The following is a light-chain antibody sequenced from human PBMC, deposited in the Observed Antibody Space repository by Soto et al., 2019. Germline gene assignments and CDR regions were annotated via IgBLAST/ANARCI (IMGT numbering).Light chain of an antibody. J-gene: IGLJ1*01. CDR3: AACDDSLNGYV. V-gene: IGLV1-44*01. Sequence: QSALTQPPSASRTPGQRVTISCSGSSSNIGSNTVNWYQQLPGTAPKLLIYSNNQRPSGVPDRFSGSKSGTSASLAISGLQSEDQADYYCAACDDSLNGYVFGTGTKVTVL. CDR2: SNN. CDR1: SSNIGSNT.